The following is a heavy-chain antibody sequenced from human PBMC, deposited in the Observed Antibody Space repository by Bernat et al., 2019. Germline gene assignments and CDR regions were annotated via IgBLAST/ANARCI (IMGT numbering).Heavy chain of an antibody. CDR3: VKCSGGSCYSGSDC. CDR1: GFTFSSYA. Sequence: EVQLVESGGGLVKPGGSLRLSCAASGFTFSSYAMSWVRQAPGKGLEWVSGISGSGGSTYYADSVKGRFTISRDNSKNTLYLQMNSLRAEDTAVYYCVKCSGGSCYSGSDCWGQGTLVTVSS. CDR2: ISGSGGST. J-gene: IGHJ4*02. V-gene: IGHV3-23*04. D-gene: IGHD2-15*01.